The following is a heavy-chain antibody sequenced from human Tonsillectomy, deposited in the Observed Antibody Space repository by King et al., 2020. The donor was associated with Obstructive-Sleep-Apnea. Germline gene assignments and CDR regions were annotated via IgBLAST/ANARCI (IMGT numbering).Heavy chain of an antibody. V-gene: IGHV3-53*04. D-gene: IGHD3-22*01. CDR3: ARGSGNYYDSSGYYYPFDY. CDR2: IYSVGST. J-gene: IGHJ4*02. Sequence: VQLVESGGGLVQAGGSLRLSCTASGFTVSSNYMSWVRQAPGRGREGVSVIYSVGSTYYADSVKGRFTISRHNSKNTVYLQMNSLRTEDTAVYFCARGSGNYYDSSGYYYPFDYWGQGTLVTVSS. CDR1: GFTVSSNY.